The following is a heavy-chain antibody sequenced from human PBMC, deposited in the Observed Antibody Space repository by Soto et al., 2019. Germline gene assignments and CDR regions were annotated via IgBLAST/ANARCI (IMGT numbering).Heavy chain of an antibody. D-gene: IGHD3-3*01. CDR3: ARGRAIFEVVILDY. J-gene: IGHJ4*02. V-gene: IGHV3-21*01. CDR1: GFTFSSYY. Sequence: PGGSLRLSCAASGFTFSSYYMNWVRQAPGKGLEYVSSITTIGRYKYYGDSVKGRFTISRDNAKNSMYLQMNSLRAEDTAVYYRARGRAIFEVVILDYWGPGTLVTVSS. CDR2: ITTIGRYK.